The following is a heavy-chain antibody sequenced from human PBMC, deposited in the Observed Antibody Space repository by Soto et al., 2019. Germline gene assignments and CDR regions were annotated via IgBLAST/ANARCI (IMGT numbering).Heavy chain of an antibody. Sequence: SETLSLTCTVFGGSISSLSYYWSWIRQPPGKGLEWIGEINHSGSTNYNPSLKSRVTISVDTSKNQFSLKLSSVTAADTAVYYCAKNFVGVTILGWFAPGGQETLVTVS. D-gene: IGHD2-21*02. J-gene: IGHJ5*02. CDR1: GGSISSLSYY. CDR2: INHSGST. V-gene: IGHV4-34*01. CDR3: AKNFVGVTILGWFAP.